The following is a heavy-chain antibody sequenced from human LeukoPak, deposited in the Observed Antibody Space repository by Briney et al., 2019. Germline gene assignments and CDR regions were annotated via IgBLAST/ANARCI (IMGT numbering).Heavy chain of an antibody. Sequence: SETLSLTCAVSGYSLSSGYYWGWIRQPPGKGLEWIGSIYYSGSTYYHPSLMRRVTISVDTSKNQFSLKLSSVTAADTAVYYCARNWNALSYYYYYMDVWGKGTTVTVSS. CDR2: IYYSGST. CDR3: ARNWNALSYYYYYMDV. V-gene: IGHV4-38-2*01. D-gene: IGHD1-1*01. J-gene: IGHJ6*03. CDR1: GYSLSSGYY.